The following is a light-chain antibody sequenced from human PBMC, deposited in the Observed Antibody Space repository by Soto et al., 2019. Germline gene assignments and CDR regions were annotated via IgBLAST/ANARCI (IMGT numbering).Light chain of an antibody. V-gene: IGLV2-14*01. Sequence: QSALTQPASVSGSPGQSITISCTGTSSDVGGHNYVSWYQHYPGKAPKLMIYEVTNRPSGVSDRFSGSKSGNTASLTISGLQPEDEADYYCCSYAGSSTWVFGGGTKLTVL. J-gene: IGLJ3*02. CDR1: SSDVGGHNY. CDR2: EVT. CDR3: CSYAGSSTWV.